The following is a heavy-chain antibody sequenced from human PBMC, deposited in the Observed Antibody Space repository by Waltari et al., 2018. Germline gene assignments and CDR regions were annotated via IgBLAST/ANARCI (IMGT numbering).Heavy chain of an antibody. CDR1: GYSFTSYW. D-gene: IGHD3-22*01. J-gene: IGHJ6*02. V-gene: IGHV5-51*03. CDR3: ARRWYDSSGDYYGMDV. CDR2: IYPGDSDT. Sequence: EVQLVQSGAEVKKPGESLKISCQGSGYSFTSYWIGWLRQMPGKGLEWMGIIYPGDSDTRYSPSFQGQVTISADKSISTAYLQWSSLKASDTAMYYCARRWYDSSGDYYGMDVWGQGTTVTVSS.